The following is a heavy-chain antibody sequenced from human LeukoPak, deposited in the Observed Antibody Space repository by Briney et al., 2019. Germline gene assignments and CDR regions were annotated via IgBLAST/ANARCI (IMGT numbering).Heavy chain of an antibody. D-gene: IGHD4-11*01. CDR1: GFTFRTYA. CDR2: ISDSGGST. CDR3: AKPTTTVTPAFDY. Sequence: GGSLRLSCVGSGFTFRTYAMIWVRQAPGKGLQWVSAISDSGGSTYYADSVKGRFTISRDNSKNTLYLQMNSLRAEDTAVYYCAKPTTTVTPAFDYWGQGTLVTVSS. V-gene: IGHV3-23*01. J-gene: IGHJ4*02.